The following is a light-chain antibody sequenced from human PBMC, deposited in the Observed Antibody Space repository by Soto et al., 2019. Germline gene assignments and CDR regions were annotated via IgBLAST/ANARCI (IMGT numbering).Light chain of an antibody. V-gene: IGLV1-44*01. Sequence: QSVLTQPPSASGTPGQRVTIYCSGSSSNIGINVLSWYQQLPGTAPKLLIYSNDQRPSGVPDRFSGSKSGTSASLAISGLQSEDEADYYCAAWDDSLNVLALGPGTKVTVL. CDR2: SND. CDR3: AAWDDSLNVLA. J-gene: IGLJ1*01. CDR1: SSNIGINV.